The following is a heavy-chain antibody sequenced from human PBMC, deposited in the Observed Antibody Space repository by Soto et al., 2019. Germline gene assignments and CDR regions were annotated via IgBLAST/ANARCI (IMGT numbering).Heavy chain of an antibody. CDR2: IIPIFGTA. CDR1: GGTFSSYA. J-gene: IGHJ4*02. V-gene: IGHV1-69*13. CDR3: ARESGLLAVAGPIDY. Sequence: ASVKVSCKASGGTFSSYAISWVRQAPGQGLEWMGGIIPIFGTANYAQKFQGRVTITADESTSTAYMELSSLRSEDTAVYYCARESGLLAVAGPIDYSGQGTLVTVSS. D-gene: IGHD6-19*01.